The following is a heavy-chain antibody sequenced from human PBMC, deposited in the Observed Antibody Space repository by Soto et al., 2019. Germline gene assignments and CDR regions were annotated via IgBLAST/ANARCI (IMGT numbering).Heavy chain of an antibody. J-gene: IGHJ3*02. CDR3: ARADYGDYGNAFDI. CDR2: IYHSGST. V-gene: IGHV4-4*02. D-gene: IGHD4-17*01. CDR1: SGSISSSNW. Sequence: SETLSLTCAVSSGSISSSNWWSWVRQPPGKGLEWIGEIYHSGSTNYNPSLKSRVTISVDKSKNQFSLKLSSVTAADTAVYYCARADYGDYGNAFDIWGQGTMVTVSS.